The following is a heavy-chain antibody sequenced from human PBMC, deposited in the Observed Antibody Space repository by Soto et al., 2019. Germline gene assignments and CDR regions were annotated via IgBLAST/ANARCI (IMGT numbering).Heavy chain of an antibody. D-gene: IGHD4-17*01. CDR1: GYSFTSYW. CDR3: AKDMKWGGMTTIHYFDS. V-gene: IGHV3-9*01. Sequence: SLKISCKGSGYSFTSYWIGWVRQAPGKGLEWVSGISANGDNVDYADSVKGRFTVSRDNAKNSLFLQMNSLRPEGTALYYCAKDMKWGGMTTIHYFDSWGQGTQVTVSS. CDR2: ISANGDNV. J-gene: IGHJ4*02.